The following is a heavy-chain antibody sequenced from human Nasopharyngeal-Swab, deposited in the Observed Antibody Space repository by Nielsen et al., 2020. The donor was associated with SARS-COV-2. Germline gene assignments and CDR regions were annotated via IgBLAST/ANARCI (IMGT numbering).Heavy chain of an antibody. CDR2: ISAYNGNT. J-gene: IGHJ6*02. V-gene: IGHV1-18*01. Sequence: ASVKVSCKASGYTFASSGVNWVRQAPGQGLEWMGWISAYNGNTNYAQKLQGRVTMTTDTSTSTAYMELRSLRSDDTAVYYCARDRDSSSWYYYYYGMDVWGQGTTVTVSS. CDR1: GYTFASSG. D-gene: IGHD6-13*01. CDR3: ARDRDSSSWYYYYYGMDV.